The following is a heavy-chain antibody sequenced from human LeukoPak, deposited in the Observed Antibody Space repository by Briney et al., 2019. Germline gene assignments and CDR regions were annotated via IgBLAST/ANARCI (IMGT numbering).Heavy chain of an antibody. D-gene: IGHD6-19*01. CDR2: ISSSGSTI. J-gene: IGHJ4*02. CDR1: GFTFSDYY. Sequence: GGSLRLSCAASGFTFSDYYMSWIRQAPGKGLEWVSYISSSGSTIYYADSVKGRFTISRDNSKNTLYLQMNSLRAEDTAVYYCAKVKWAVAGPLLFDYWGQGTLVTVSS. V-gene: IGHV3-11*01. CDR3: AKVKWAVAGPLLFDY.